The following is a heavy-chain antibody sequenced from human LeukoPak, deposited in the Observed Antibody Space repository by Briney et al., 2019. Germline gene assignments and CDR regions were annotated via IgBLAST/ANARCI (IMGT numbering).Heavy chain of an antibody. D-gene: IGHD3-3*01. CDR1: GGSFSGYY. CDR3: ARNIPYYDFWSGTKDAFDI. J-gene: IGHJ3*02. Sequence: SETMSLTCAVYGGSFSGYYWSWIRQPPGKGLEWIGEINHSGSTNYNPSLKSRVTISVDTSKNQFSLKLSSVTAADTAVYYCARNIPYYDFWSGTKDAFDIWGQGTMVTVSS. CDR2: INHSGST. V-gene: IGHV4-34*01.